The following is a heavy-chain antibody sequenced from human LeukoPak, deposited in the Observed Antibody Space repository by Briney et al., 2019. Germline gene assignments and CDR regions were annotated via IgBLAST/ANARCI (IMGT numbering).Heavy chain of an antibody. V-gene: IGHV3-30*18. CDR3: AKDLGITYYDSSGYSDY. Sequence: PGGSLRPSCAASGFTFSSYGMHWVRQAPGKGLEWVAVISYDGSNKYYADSVKGRFTISRDNSKNTLYLQMNSLRAEDTAVYYCAKDLGITYYDSSGYSDYWGQGTLVTVSS. CDR1: GFTFSSYG. D-gene: IGHD3-22*01. J-gene: IGHJ4*02. CDR2: ISYDGSNK.